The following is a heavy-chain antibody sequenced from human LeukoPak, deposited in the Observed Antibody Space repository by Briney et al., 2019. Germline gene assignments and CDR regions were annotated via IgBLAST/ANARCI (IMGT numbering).Heavy chain of an antibody. Sequence: SETLSLTCTVSGGSISGYYWRWIRQPPGKGLEWIGYIYYSGSTNYNPSLKGRVTISVDTSKNQFSLKLSSVTAADTAVYYCARVIAAAGTEWFDPWGQGTLVTVSS. CDR1: GGSISGYY. CDR3: ARVIAAAGTEWFDP. CDR2: IYYSGST. D-gene: IGHD6-13*01. J-gene: IGHJ5*02. V-gene: IGHV4-59*01.